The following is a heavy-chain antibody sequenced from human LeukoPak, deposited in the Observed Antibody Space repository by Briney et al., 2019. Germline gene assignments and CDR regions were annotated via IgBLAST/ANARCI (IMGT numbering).Heavy chain of an antibody. D-gene: IGHD6-13*01. CDR3: ARGYSSSWYDY. CDR1: SDSISNYY. Sequence: PSETLSLTCTVSSDSISNYYWSWIRQPPGKGLEWIGYIYYNGSTNYNPSLKSRVTISVDTSKNQFSLKLSSVTAADTAVYYCARGYSSSWYDYWGQGTLVTVSS. J-gene: IGHJ4*02. CDR2: IYYNGST. V-gene: IGHV4-59*01.